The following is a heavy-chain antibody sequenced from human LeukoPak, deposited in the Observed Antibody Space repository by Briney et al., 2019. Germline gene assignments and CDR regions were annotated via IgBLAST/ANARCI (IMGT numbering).Heavy chain of an antibody. D-gene: IGHD5-18*01. Sequence: SGPLSLPSPVSGGPISSYYWSWVRPPPGKRLEWIGYIYYSGSTNYNPSLKSRVPMSLDTSKNQFSLKLSSVTAADTAVYYCAREFCCGSYDYWGQGTLVTVSS. CDR1: GGPISSYY. V-gene: IGHV4-59*01. CDR2: IYYSGST. CDR3: AREFCCGSYDY. J-gene: IGHJ4*02.